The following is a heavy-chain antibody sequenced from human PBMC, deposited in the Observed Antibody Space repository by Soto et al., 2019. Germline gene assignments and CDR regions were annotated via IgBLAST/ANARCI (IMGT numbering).Heavy chain of an antibody. Sequence: ASVNVSFKASGYTFTSYYMNWVLHSTLQWLEWMGWMNPNSGNTGYAQKFQGRVTMTRNTSISTAYMEMSSMRSEDTAFYYCARVGITLFGAYYYGMEVWGKGNTVTVS. J-gene: IGHJ6*04. CDR1: GYTFTSYY. CDR3: ARVGITLFGAYYYGMEV. CDR2: MNPNSGNT. D-gene: IGHD3-3*01. V-gene: IGHV1-8*01.